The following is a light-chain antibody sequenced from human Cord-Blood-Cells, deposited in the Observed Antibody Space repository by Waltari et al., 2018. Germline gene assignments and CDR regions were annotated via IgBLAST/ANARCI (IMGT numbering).Light chain of an antibody. CDR3: QQRSNWT. V-gene: IGKV3-11*01. Sequence: EIVLTQSPATLSLSPGERATLSCRASQSGRSYLAWYQQKPGQAPRLLIYDASNRATGIPARFSGSGSGTDFTLTISSLEPEDFAVYYCQQRSNWTFGQGTKVEIK. J-gene: IGKJ1*01. CDR1: QSGRSY. CDR2: DAS.